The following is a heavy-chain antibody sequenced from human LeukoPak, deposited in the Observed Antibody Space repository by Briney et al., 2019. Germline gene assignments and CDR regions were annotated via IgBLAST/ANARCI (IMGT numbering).Heavy chain of an antibody. CDR1: GGTFSSYA. CDR3: ARDGYGSPTPLFFDY. V-gene: IGHV1-69*05. Sequence: ASVKVSCKASGGTFSSYAISWVRQAPGQGLEWMGGIIPIFGTANYAQKFQGRVTITTDESTSTAYMELSSLRSEDTAVYYCARDGYGSPTPLFFDYWGQGTLVTVSS. CDR2: IIPIFGTA. J-gene: IGHJ4*02. D-gene: IGHD5-18*01.